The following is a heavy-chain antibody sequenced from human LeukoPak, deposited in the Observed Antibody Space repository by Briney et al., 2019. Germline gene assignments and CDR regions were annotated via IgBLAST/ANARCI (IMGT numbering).Heavy chain of an antibody. CDR3: ARGALVATNTRNFDY. Sequence: PSETLSLTCAVYGGSFSGYYWSWIRQSPGKGLEWIGEINPSGSTKYTPSLKSRVTMSVDTSKKQLFLKLTSVTAADTAVYYCARGALVATNTRNFDYWGQGTLVTVSS. J-gene: IGHJ4*02. V-gene: IGHV4-34*01. D-gene: IGHD5-12*01. CDR1: GGSFSGYY. CDR2: INPSGST.